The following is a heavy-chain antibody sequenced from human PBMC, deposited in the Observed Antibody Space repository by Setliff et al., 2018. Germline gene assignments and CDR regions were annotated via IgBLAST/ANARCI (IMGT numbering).Heavy chain of an antibody. CDR2: TRDRASGHTT. D-gene: IGHD3-9*01. CDR3: VDSGNPSRAEHFQN. J-gene: IGHJ1*01. V-gene: IGHV3-72*01. CDR1: GFTFSDHY. Sequence: PGGSLRLSCAVSGFTFSDHYMDWVRQAPGKGLEWVARTRDRASGHTTEYAASVNGRFTVSRDDSNHLVYLQMNNLKSEDTAVYYSVDSGNPSRAEHFQNWGQGSLVTVSS.